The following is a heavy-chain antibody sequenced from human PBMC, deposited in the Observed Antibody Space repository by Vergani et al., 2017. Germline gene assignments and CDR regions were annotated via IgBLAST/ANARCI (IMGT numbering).Heavy chain of an antibody. CDR3: AKDIAVFWSGYFFDP. V-gene: IGHV3-23*04. CDR1: GFTFSSYS. CDR2: ISGSGGST. Sequence: EVQLVESGGGLVKPGGSLRLSCAASGFTFSSYSMNWVRQAPGKGLEWVSAISGSGGSTYYADSVKGRFTISRDNSKNTLYLQMNSLRAEDTAVYYCAKDIAVFWSGYFFDPWGQGTLVTVSS. D-gene: IGHD3-3*01. J-gene: IGHJ5*02.